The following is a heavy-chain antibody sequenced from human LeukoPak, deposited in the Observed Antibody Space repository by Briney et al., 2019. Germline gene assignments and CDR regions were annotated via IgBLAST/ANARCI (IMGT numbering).Heavy chain of an antibody. V-gene: IGHV3-74*01. CDR3: AKPISGGLAVSADWFDP. Sequence: PGGSLRLSCAASGFTFSRNWMHWVRQAPGKGLVWVSRINSDGSSTNYADSVKGRFTISRDNSKDTLYLQLNSLRAEDTAIYFCAKPISGGLAVSADWFDPWGQGTLVIVSS. CDR2: INSDGSST. CDR1: GFTFSRNW. J-gene: IGHJ5*02. D-gene: IGHD6-19*01.